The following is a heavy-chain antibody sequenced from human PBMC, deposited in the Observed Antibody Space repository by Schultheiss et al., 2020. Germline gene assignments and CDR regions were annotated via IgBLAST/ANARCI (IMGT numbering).Heavy chain of an antibody. CDR1: GYTFTSYA. J-gene: IGHJ6*03. CDR3: ARAKLAYCGGDCYHYYYMDV. V-gene: IGHV1-3*01. CDR2: INAGNGNT. Sequence: ASVKVSCKASGYTFTSYAMHWVRQAPGQRLEWMGWINAGNGNTKYSQKFQGRVTITRDTSASTAYMELSSLRSEDTAVYYCARAKLAYCGGDCYHYYYMDVWGKGTTVTVSS. D-gene: IGHD2-21*01.